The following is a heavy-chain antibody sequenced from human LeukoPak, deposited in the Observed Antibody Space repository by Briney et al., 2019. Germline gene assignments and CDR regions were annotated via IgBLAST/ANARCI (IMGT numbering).Heavy chain of an antibody. CDR1: GYTFTSYG. CDR3: AREGPDYDILTGYYNPNYFDY. J-gene: IGHJ4*02. Sequence: WASVKVSCKASGYTFTSYGISWVRQAPGQGLEWMGWISAYNGNTNYAQKLQGRVTMTTDTSTSTAYMELRSLRSDDTAVYYCAREGPDYDILTGYYNPNYFDYWGQGTLDTVSS. V-gene: IGHV1-18*01. CDR2: ISAYNGNT. D-gene: IGHD3-9*01.